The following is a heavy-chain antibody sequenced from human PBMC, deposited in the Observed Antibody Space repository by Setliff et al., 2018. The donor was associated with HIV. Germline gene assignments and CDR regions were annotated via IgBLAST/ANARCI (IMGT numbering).Heavy chain of an antibody. D-gene: IGHD1-7*01. Sequence: ASVKVSCKASGYTFTDYYTHWVRQAPGQGLEWLAWINVYNGDTNFAQKFQGRVTITADTSTSTAYMELSSLTSEDTAVYYCARGYNWNYVLAYWGQGTLVTVSS. CDR1: GYTFTDYY. CDR2: INVYNGDT. V-gene: IGHV1-2*02. J-gene: IGHJ4*02. CDR3: ARGYNWNYVLAY.